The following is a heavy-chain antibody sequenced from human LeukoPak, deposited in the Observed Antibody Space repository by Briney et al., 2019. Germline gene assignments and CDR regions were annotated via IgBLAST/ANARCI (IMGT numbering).Heavy chain of an antibody. V-gene: IGHV3-7*01. Sequence: GGSLRLSCAASGFTFSSYWMSWVRQAPGKGLEWVANIKQDGSEKYYGDSVKGRFTISRDNAKNSLYLQMNSLRAEDPAVYYCARGRRIAAAGTHYYYYMDVWGKGTTVTVSS. CDR2: IKQDGSEK. CDR1: GFTFSSYW. J-gene: IGHJ6*03. D-gene: IGHD6-13*01. CDR3: ARGRRIAAAGTHYYYYMDV.